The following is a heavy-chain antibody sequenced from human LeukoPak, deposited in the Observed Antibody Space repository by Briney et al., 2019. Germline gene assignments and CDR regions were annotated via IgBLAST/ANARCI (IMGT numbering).Heavy chain of an antibody. D-gene: IGHD3-22*01. CDR3: ARGPYSYDSSGAFDI. CDR1: GYSISSGYY. V-gene: IGHV4-38-2*02. CDR2: IYYSGRT. J-gene: IGHJ3*02. Sequence: PSETLSLTCTVSGYSISSGYYWGWIQQPPGKGREWIGYIYYSGRTNYNPSLKSRVTISVDTSKNQFSLKLSSVTAANTAVYFCARGPYSYDSSGAFDIWGQGTMVTVSS.